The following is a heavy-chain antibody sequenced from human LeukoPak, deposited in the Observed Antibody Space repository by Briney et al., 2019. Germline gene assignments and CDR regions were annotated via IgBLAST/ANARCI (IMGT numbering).Heavy chain of an antibody. CDR3: ARRRAAAGTKNWYDP. CDR1: GYTFTSYD. J-gene: IGHJ5*02. Sequence: ASVKVSCKASGYTFTSYDINWVRQATRQGLEWMGWMNPNSGNTGYAQKFQGRVTMTRNTSISTAYMELSSLRSEDTAVYYCARRRAAAGTKNWYDPWGQGTLVTVSS. CDR2: MNPNSGNT. D-gene: IGHD6-13*01. V-gene: IGHV1-8*01.